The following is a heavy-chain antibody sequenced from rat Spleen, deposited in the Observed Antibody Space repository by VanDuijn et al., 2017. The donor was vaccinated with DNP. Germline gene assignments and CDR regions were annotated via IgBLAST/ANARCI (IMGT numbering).Heavy chain of an antibody. J-gene: IGHJ3*01. D-gene: IGHD1-2*01. CDR1: GFTFSDYY. CDR2: ISYDGSST. V-gene: IGHV5-29*01. Sequence: EVQLVESDGGLVQPGRSLKLSCAASGFTFSDYYMAWVRQAPTKGLEWVATISYDGSSTYYRDSVKGRFTISRENEKNTLYLQMDSLRSEDTATYYCASEVITIAAISPFAYWGQGTLVTVSS. CDR3: ASEVITIAAISPFAY.